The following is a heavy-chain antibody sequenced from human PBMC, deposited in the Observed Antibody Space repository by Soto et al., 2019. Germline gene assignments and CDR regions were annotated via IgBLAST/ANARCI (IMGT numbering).Heavy chain of an antibody. CDR1: GGSFSGYY. J-gene: IGHJ6*02. V-gene: IGHV4-34*01. D-gene: IGHD3-10*01. Sequence: PSETLSLTCAVYGGSFSGYYWSWIRQPPGKGLEWIGEINHSGSTNYNPSLKSRVTISVDTSKNQFSLKLSSVTAADTAVYYCASRARGFGELFYHYYGMDVWGQVTTVPVSS. CDR2: INHSGST. CDR3: ASRARGFGELFYHYYGMDV.